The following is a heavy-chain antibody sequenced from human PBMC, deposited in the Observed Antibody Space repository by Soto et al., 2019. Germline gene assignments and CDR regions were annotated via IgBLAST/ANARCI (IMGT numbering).Heavy chain of an antibody. V-gene: IGHV3-21*01. D-gene: IGHD6-19*01. CDR1: GVTFSTYA. Sequence: GGSLRLSCIASGVTFSTYAMSWVRQAPGKGLEWVSAISGSSNHIFHADSVKGRFTISRDNANNSLYLQMNSLRAEDTAVYYCAKDRRHGSPVTGGLDVWGQGTTVTVSS. CDR3: AKDRRHGSPVTGGLDV. CDR2: ISGSSNHI. J-gene: IGHJ6*02.